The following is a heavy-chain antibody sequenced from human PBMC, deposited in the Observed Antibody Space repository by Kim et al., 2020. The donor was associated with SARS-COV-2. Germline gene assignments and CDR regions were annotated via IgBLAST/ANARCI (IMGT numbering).Heavy chain of an antibody. J-gene: IGHJ3*02. Sequence: SETLSLTCTVSGGSISSYYWSWIRQPPGKGLEWIGYIYYSGSTNYNPSLKSRVTISVDTSKNQFSLKLSSVTAADTAVYYCAREYCSGGSCYAFYIWGQGTMVTVSS. D-gene: IGHD2-15*01. CDR2: IYYSGST. V-gene: IGHV4-59*01. CDR1: GGSISSYY. CDR3: AREYCSGGSCYAFYI.